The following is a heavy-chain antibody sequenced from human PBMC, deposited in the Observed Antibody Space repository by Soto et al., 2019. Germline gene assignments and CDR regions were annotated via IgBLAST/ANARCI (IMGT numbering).Heavy chain of an antibody. CDR3: TRHPSGGSSVWFDP. CDR1: GFSFSGSA. D-gene: IGHD6-6*01. Sequence: PGGSLRLSCAACGFSFSGSAMTWVRPASGKGLERLGRIRRKANSDATAYAASVKGRCTISRDDSKNTAYLQMNSLKTEDTAVYYCTRHPSGGSSVWFDPCGQGTLVTVSS. V-gene: IGHV3-73*01. J-gene: IGHJ5*02. CDR2: IRRKANSDAT.